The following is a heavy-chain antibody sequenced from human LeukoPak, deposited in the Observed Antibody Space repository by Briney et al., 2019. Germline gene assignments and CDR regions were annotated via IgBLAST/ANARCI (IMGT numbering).Heavy chain of an antibody. CDR3: ARAPCDFWSGYYETYDAFDI. CDR1: GYTFTSYY. V-gene: IGHV1-46*01. Sequence: ASVTVSCKASGYTFTSYYMHWVRQAPGQGLEWMGIINPSGGSTSYAQKFQGRVTMTRDTSTSTVYMELSSLRSEDTAVYYCARAPCDFWSGYYETYDAFDIWGQGTMVTVSS. J-gene: IGHJ3*02. D-gene: IGHD3-3*01. CDR2: INPSGGST.